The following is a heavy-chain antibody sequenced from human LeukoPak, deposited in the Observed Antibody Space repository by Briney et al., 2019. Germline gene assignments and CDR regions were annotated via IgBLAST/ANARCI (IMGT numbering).Heavy chain of an antibody. D-gene: IGHD6-13*01. CDR2: ISSSGSTI. Sequence: PGGSLRLSCAASGLTFSSYEMNWVRQAPGKGLEWVSYISSSGSTIYYADSVKGRFTISRDNAKNSLYLQMNSLRAEDTAVYYCARGGPYSSSWYFGYWGQGTLVTVSS. V-gene: IGHV3-48*03. CDR3: ARGGPYSSSWYFGY. CDR1: GLTFSSYE. J-gene: IGHJ4*02.